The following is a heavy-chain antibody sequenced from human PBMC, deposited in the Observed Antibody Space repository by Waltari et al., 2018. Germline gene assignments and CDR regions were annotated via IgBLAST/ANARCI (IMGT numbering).Heavy chain of an antibody. V-gene: IGHV3-74*03. Sequence: EEQLVESGGGLVQPGDSMRLSCAASGSTFSSFWMTWVRQAPGTGPRWVSRISSDASDTTYADSVKGRFTISRDNARNTLYLQMNRLRAEDTAVYFCARVSRRTYRSPVPGRHYYYGMDVWGQGTTVTVSS. CDR2: ISSDASDT. J-gene: IGHJ6*02. CDR3: ARVSRRTYRSPVPGRHYYYGMDV. CDR1: GSTFSSFW. D-gene: IGHD1-1*01.